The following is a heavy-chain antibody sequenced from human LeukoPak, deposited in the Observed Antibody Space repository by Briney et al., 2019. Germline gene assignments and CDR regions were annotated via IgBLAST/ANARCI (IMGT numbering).Heavy chain of an antibody. V-gene: IGHV1-69*04. CDR1: GGTFSSYA. CDR3: ARDLGPPDYSNYEFLDYYGMDV. J-gene: IGHJ6*02. Sequence: SVKVSCKASGGTFSSYAISWVRQAPGQGLEWMGRIIPILGIANYAQKLQGRVTITADKSTSTAYMELSSLRSEDTAVYYCARDLGPPDYSNYEFLDYYGMDVWGQGTTVTVSS. CDR2: IIPILGIA. D-gene: IGHD4-11*01.